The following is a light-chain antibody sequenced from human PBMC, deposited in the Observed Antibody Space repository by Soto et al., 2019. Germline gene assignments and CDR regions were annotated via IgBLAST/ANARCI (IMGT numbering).Light chain of an antibody. CDR3: QHRVNWPT. CDR1: QSVSNY. J-gene: IGKJ4*01. CDR2: DAS. Sequence: EIVLTQSPATLSLSPGERATLSCRASQSVSNYLAWYQQKPGQAPRLVISDASNRATGIPARFSGSGSGTDFTLTISSLEPEDFAVYYYQHRVNWPTFGGGTKVEIK. V-gene: IGKV3-11*01.